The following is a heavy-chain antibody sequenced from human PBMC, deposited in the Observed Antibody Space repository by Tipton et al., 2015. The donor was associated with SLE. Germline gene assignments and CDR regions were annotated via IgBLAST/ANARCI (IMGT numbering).Heavy chain of an antibody. V-gene: IGHV4-61*08. CDR2: INHSGST. Sequence: TLSLTYTVSGGSISSGDYYWSWIRQPPGKGLEWIGEINHSGSTNYNPSLKSRVTISVDTSKNQFSLKLSSVTAADTAVYYCARQKLRSPLFDYWGQGTLVTVSS. CDR3: ARQKLRSPLFDY. CDR1: GGSISSGDYY. D-gene: IGHD3-16*01. J-gene: IGHJ4*02.